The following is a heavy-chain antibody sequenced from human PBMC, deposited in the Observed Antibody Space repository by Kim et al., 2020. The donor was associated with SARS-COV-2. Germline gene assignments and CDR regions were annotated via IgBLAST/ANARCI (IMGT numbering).Heavy chain of an antibody. D-gene: IGHD6-19*01. J-gene: IGHJ6*02. CDR2: ISSSSSYI. Sequence: GGSLRLSCAASGFTFSSYSMNWVRQAPGKGLEWVSSISSSSSYIYYADSVKGRFTISRDNAKNSLYLQMNSLRAEDTAVYYCARVSSGWYWYYYGMDVWGQGTTVTVSS. V-gene: IGHV3-21*01. CDR1: GFTFSSYS. CDR3: ARVSSGWYWYYYGMDV.